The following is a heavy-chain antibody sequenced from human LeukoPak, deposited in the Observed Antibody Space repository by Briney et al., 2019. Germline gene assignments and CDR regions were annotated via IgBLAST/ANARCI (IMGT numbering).Heavy chain of an antibody. CDR3: ARTLWFGELPIDY. CDR2: INPNSGGT. V-gene: IGHV1-2*02. D-gene: IGHD3-10*01. Sequence: ASVKVSCKASGYTFTSYYMHWVRQAPGQGLEWMGWINPNSGGTNYAQKFQGRVTMTRDTSISTAYMELSRLRSDDTAVYYCARTLWFGELPIDYWGQGTLVTVSS. CDR1: GYTFTSYY. J-gene: IGHJ4*02.